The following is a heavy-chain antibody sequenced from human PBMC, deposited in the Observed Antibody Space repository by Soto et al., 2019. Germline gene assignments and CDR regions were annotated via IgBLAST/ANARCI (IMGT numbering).Heavy chain of an antibody. Sequence: GVSLRLSCAASGFTFSSYWMHWVRQAPGKGLVWVSRINSDGSSTSYADSVKGRFTISRDNAKNTLYLQMNSLRAEDTAVYYCARDHKKGIPLDYWGQGTLVTVSS. V-gene: IGHV3-74*01. J-gene: IGHJ4*02. CDR1: GFTFSSYW. CDR2: INSDGSST. CDR3: ARDHKKGIPLDY.